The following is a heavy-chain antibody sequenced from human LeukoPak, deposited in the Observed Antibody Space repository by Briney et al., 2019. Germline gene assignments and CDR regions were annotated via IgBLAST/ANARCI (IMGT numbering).Heavy chain of an antibody. CDR1: GFTFSSYW. D-gene: IGHD3-22*01. Sequence: GGFLRLSCAASGFTFSSYWMHWVRQAPGKGLVWVSRINSDGSSTSYADSVKGRFTISRDNAKNTLYLQMNSLRAEDTAVYYCARPSSGYYGDDYWGQGTLVTVSS. J-gene: IGHJ4*02. CDR3: ARPSSGYYGDDY. CDR2: INSDGSST. V-gene: IGHV3-74*01.